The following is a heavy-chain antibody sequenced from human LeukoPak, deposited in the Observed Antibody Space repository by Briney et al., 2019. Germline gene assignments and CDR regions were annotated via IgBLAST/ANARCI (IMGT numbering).Heavy chain of an antibody. CDR1: GFTLSSYW. CDR2: INQEGSEK. CDR3: AREYLKDPYFDY. V-gene: IGHV3-7*01. J-gene: IGHJ4*02. Sequence: GGALRLSCAASGFTLSSYWVSWVRQAPGEGVEGVANINQEGSEKYYVDSVKGRFTISRDNAKNSLYLQMNSLRAEDTALYYCAREYLKDPYFDYWGQGTLVTVSS. D-gene: IGHD2/OR15-2a*01.